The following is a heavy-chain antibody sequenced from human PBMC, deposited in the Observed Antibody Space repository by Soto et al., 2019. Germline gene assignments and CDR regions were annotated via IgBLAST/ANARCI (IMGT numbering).Heavy chain of an antibody. CDR1: EFTFSNYW. V-gene: IGHV3-7*01. CDR2: ISRDGSEK. D-gene: IGHD6-19*01. J-gene: IGHJ4*01. Sequence: EVQLVESGGGLVQPGGSLRLSCAASEFTFSNYWMTWVRQAPGKGLEWVAYISRDGSEKSYVDSVKGRFTISRDNAKKSLFLQMNSLRVEDTAVYYCARGFGDGWYGGPDYWGQGTLVTVSS. CDR3: ARGFGDGWYGGPDY.